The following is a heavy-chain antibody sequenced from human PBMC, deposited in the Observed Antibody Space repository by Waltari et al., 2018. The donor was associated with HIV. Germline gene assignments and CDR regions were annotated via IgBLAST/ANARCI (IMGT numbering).Heavy chain of an antibody. CDR3: ARDGDYGDYAFDI. J-gene: IGHJ3*02. CDR2: IYSGVST. Sequence: EEQLVESGGGLIQPGGSLRLSCAASGFIVSSNYMSWVRQAPGKGLEWVSVIYSGVSTYYADAVKGRFTISRDKSKNTLYLQMNSLRAEDTAVYYCARDGDYGDYAFDIWGQGTMVTVSS. CDR1: GFIVSSNY. V-gene: IGHV3-53*01. D-gene: IGHD4-17*01.